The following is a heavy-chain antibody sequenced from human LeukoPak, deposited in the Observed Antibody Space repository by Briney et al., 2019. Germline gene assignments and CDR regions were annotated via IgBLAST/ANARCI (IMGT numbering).Heavy chain of an antibody. CDR3: ARDLDSGVFDY. D-gene: IGHD5-12*01. Sequence: SETLSVTCTVSGVSITSYYWSWIRQPPGKGLEWIGYIYYSGSTNYNPSLKSRVTISVDTSKNQFSLKLSSVTAADTAVYYCARDLDSGVFDYWGQGSLVTVSS. J-gene: IGHJ4*02. V-gene: IGHV4-59*01. CDR2: IYYSGST. CDR1: GVSITSYY.